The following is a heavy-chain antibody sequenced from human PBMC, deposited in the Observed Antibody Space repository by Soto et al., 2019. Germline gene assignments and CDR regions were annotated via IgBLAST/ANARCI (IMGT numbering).Heavy chain of an antibody. D-gene: IGHD2-15*01. J-gene: IGHJ3*02. V-gene: IGHV4-39*07. CDR3: ARSLPLGYCSGGSCSKAFDI. CDR2: IYHSGST. Sequence: SETLSLTCTVSGGSISSSSYYWGWIRQPPGKGLEWIGEIYHSGSTNYNPSLKSRVTISVDKSKNQFSLKLSSVTAADTAVYYCARSLPLGYCSGGSCSKAFDIWGQGTMVTV. CDR1: GGSISSSSYY.